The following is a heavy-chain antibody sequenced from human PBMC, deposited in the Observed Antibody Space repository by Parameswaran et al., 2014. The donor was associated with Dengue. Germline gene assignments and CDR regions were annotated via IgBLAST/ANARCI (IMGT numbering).Heavy chain of an antibody. CDR3: ARERWGEGFDY. D-gene: IGHD5-24*01. Sequence: GESLKISCAASGFTFSTYWMNWVRQAPGKGLEWVANIKQDGSEKYYMDSVKGRFTISRDNARDSLFLQMNSLRAEDTAVYYCARERWGEGFDYWGQGTLVTVSS. J-gene: IGHJ4*02. V-gene: IGHV3-7*01. CDR2: IKQDGSEK. CDR1: GFTFSTYW.